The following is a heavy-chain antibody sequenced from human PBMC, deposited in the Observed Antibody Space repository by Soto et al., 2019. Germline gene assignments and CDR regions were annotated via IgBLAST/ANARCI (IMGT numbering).Heavy chain of an antibody. J-gene: IGHJ3*01. CDR2: ISGDSNYI. V-gene: IGHV3-21*01. D-gene: IGHD3-22*01. CDR3: ARVVYFDRSAYGL. CDR1: GFSFSGYN. Sequence: VQLVESGGGLVKPGGSLRISCAASGFSFSGYNMNWVRQAPGKGLEWVSSISGDSNYIYYADSVQGRVTISRDNDKNSVYLQMNSLRADDTAEYYCARVVYFDRSAYGLWGQGTMVTVSS.